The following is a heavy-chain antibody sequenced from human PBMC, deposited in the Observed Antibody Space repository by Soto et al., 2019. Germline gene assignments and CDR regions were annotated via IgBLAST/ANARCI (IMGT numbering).Heavy chain of an antibody. J-gene: IGHJ3*02. D-gene: IGHD3-22*01. Sequence: QVQLVQSGAEVKKPGSSVKVSCKASGGTFSSYAISWVRQAPGQGLEWMGGIIPIFGTGNYGQKFQGRVTITAEKSTSTAYMELRSLRSEDTAVYYCARETLVLVMRAFDIWGQGTMVTVSS. CDR1: GGTFSSYA. CDR3: ARETLVLVMRAFDI. CDR2: IIPIFGTG. V-gene: IGHV1-69*06.